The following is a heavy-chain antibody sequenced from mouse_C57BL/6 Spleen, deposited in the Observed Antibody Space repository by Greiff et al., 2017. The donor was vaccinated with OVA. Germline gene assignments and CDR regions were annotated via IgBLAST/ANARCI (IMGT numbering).Heavy chain of an antibody. V-gene: IGHV1-82*01. D-gene: IGHD2-10*02. CDR1: GYAFSSSW. CDR2: IYPGDGDT. Sequence: QVQLQQSGPELVKPGASVKISCKASGYAFSSSWMNWVKQRPGKGLEWIGRIYPGDGDTNYNGKFKGKATLTADKSSSTAYMQLSSLTSEDSAVYFCAREGMDYAMDYWGQGTSVTVSS. CDR3: AREGMDYAMDY. J-gene: IGHJ4*01.